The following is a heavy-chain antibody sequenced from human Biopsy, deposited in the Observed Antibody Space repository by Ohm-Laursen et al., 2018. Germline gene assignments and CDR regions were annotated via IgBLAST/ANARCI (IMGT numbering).Heavy chain of an antibody. V-gene: IGHV1-46*01. Sequence: SVTVSCNASGYTFTTYYLHWARQAPGQGLEWMGLINPGSGDTILAQKFQGRVSLTRDTSADTAYMKLTSLTSEDTATYYCAGADASTFDSWGQGTLVTVSS. CDR3: AGADASTFDS. J-gene: IGHJ4*02. CDR2: INPGSGDT. CDR1: GYTFTTYY.